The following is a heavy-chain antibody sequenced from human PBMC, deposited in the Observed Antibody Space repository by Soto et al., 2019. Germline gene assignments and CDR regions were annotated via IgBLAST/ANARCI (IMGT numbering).Heavy chain of an antibody. CDR3: ARVESVVRGVDLAPFDY. V-gene: IGHV1-18*01. CDR2: ISAYNGNT. D-gene: IGHD3-10*01. Sequence: QVQLVQSGAEVKKPGASVTVSCKASGYTLTSYGISWVRQAPGQGLEWMGCISAYNGNTNYAQKLQGRVTMTTDTSTSTAYTELRSLRSDDTAVYYCARVESVVRGVDLAPFDYWGQVTLVTVSS. CDR1: GYTLTSYG. J-gene: IGHJ4*02.